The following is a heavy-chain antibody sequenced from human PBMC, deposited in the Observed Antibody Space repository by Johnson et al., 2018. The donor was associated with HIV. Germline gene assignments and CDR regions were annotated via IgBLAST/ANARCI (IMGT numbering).Heavy chain of an antibody. Sequence: VQLVESGGGLVQPGGSLRLSCAASGFTVSSNYMSWVRQAPGKGLEWVSIIYSGGSTYYADSVKGRFTISRDNSKNTLYLQMNSLRAEDTAVYYCAKAPYGSGIRPGAFDIWGQGTMVTVSS. CDR1: GFTVSSNY. D-gene: IGHD3-10*01. CDR2: IYSGGST. CDR3: AKAPYGSGIRPGAFDI. J-gene: IGHJ3*02. V-gene: IGHV3-66*01.